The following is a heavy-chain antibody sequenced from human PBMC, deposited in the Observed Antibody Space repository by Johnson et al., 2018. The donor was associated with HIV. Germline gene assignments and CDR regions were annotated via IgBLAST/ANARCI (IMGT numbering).Heavy chain of an antibody. CDR3: AREQATLWFRASGAALNI. CDR1: GFTFSSYA. J-gene: IGHJ3*02. V-gene: IGHV3-30*04. Sequence: VQLVESGGGVVPPGRSLRLSCAASGFTFSSYAMHWVRQAPGKGLEWVAVISYDGTNKYYADSVKGRFTISRDNSKNTLYLQMNSLRAEDTAVYYCAREQATLWFRASGAALNIWGQGTMVTVSS. D-gene: IGHD3-10*01. CDR2: ISYDGTNK.